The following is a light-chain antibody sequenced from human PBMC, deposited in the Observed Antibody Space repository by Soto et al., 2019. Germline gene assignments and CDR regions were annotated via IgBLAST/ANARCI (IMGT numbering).Light chain of an antibody. Sequence: QSVLTQPPSASGTPGQRVTISCSGSRSNIGSNAVSWYQQLPGTAPKLLIYNDNQRSSGVPDRFSASKSGTSASLAISGLQSEDEADYYCAAWDDSLNARGVFGGGTKLTVL. CDR1: RSNIGSNA. CDR3: AAWDDSLNARGV. CDR2: NDN. V-gene: IGLV1-44*01. J-gene: IGLJ3*02.